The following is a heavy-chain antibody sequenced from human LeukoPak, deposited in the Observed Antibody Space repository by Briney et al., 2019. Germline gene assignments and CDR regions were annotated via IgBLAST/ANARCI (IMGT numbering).Heavy chain of an antibody. J-gene: IGHJ4*02. CDR2: IYYSGST. CDR1: GGSISSGGYY. CDR3: ARLEMATKSADY. V-gene: IGHV4-61*08. Sequence: SGTLSLTCTVSGGSISSGGYYWSWIRQHPGKGLEWIGYIYYSGSTNYNPSLKSRVTISVDTSKNQFSLKLSSVTAADTAVYYRARLEMATKSADYWGQGTLVTVSS. D-gene: IGHD5-24*01.